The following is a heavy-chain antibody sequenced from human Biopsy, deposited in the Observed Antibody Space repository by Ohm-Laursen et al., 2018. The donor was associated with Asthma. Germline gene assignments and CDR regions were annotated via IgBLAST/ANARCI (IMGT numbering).Heavy chain of an antibody. CDR3: ARGDSSGWSHYYFDY. J-gene: IGHJ4*02. CDR1: GFTVSRDH. Sequence: SLRFSCAASGFTVSRDHMFWVRQAPGKGLERVSVIYSGGTSHTADSVRGRFTISRDFSKNTLHLQMHSLRVEDTAVYYCARGDSSGWSHYYFDYWGQGTLVTVSS. CDR2: IYSGGTS. V-gene: IGHV3-53*01. D-gene: IGHD6-19*01.